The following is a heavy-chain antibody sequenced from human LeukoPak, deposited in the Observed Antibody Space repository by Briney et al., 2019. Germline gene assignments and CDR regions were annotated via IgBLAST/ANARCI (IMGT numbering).Heavy chain of an antibody. V-gene: IGHV3-7*01. CDR1: GFTFSSYW. D-gene: IGHD3-10*01. J-gene: IGHJ6*02. Sequence: PGGSLRLSCAASGFTFSSYWMSWVRQAPGKGLEWVANIKQDGSEKYYVDSVKGRFTISRDNAKNSLYLQMNSLRAEDTAVYYCARDLVRGVTSYGMDVWGQGTTVTVSS. CDR2: IKQDGSEK. CDR3: ARDLVRGVTSYGMDV.